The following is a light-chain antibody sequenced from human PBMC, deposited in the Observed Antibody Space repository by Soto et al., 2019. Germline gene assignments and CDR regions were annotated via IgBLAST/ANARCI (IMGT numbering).Light chain of an antibody. V-gene: IGLV2-23*02. J-gene: IGLJ1*01. CDR1: SSDVGSYNL. CDR3: CSYAGSGLYV. Sequence: QSALAQPASVSGSPGQSISISCTGTSSDVGSYNLVSWYQQYPGKAPKLMIYEVNKRPSGVSNRFSGSKSGNTASLTISGLQAEDEGDYYCCSYAGSGLYVFATGTKVTVL. CDR2: EVN.